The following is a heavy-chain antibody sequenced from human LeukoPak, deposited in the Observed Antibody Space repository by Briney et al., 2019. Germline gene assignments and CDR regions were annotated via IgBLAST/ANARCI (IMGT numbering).Heavy chain of an antibody. V-gene: IGHV4-59*08. D-gene: IGHD6-6*01. J-gene: IGHJ6*03. CDR2: IYCSGST. Sequence: SETLSLTCTVSGGSISSYYWSWIRQPPGKGLEWIGYIYCSGSTNYNPSLKSRVTISVDTSKNQFSLKLSSVTAADTAVYYCARRSSSSGENYYYYYYMDVWGKGTTVTVSS. CDR3: ARRSSSSGENYYYYYYMDV. CDR1: GGSISSYY.